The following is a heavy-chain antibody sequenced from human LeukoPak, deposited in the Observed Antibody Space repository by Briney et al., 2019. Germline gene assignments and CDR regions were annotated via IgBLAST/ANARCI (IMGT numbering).Heavy chain of an antibody. Sequence: ASVKVSCKASGYTFTSYAMNWVRQAPGQGLEWMGWINTNTGNPTYAQGFTGRFVFSLDTSVSTAYLQISSLKAEDTAVYYCARDNGCGGDCYQHIDYWGQGTLVTVSS. CDR3: ARDNGCGGDCYQHIDY. CDR2: INTNTGNP. V-gene: IGHV7-4-1*02. D-gene: IGHD2-21*01. CDR1: GYTFTSYA. J-gene: IGHJ4*02.